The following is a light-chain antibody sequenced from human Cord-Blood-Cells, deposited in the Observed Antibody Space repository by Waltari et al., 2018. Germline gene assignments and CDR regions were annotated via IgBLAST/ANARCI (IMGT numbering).Light chain of an antibody. V-gene: IGLV2-23*01. J-gene: IGLJ3*02. CDR2: EGS. CDR1: SNDVGSYNL. CDR3: CSYAGSSTYWV. Sequence: QSALTQPASVSGSPGQSITISCTGTSNDVGSYNLVPWYQQHPGKAPKLMIYEGSKRPSGVSNRFSGSKSGNTASLTISGLQAEDEADYYCCSYAGSSTYWVFGGGTKLTVL.